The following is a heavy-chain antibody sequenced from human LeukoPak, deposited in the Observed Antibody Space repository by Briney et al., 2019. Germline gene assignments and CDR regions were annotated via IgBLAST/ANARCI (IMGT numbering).Heavy chain of an antibody. Sequence: ASVKVSCKVSGYTLTELSMHWVRQAPGKGLEWMGGFDPEDGETIYAQKYQGRVTMTEDTSTDTAYMELSSLRSEATAVYYCATSSGWRHYFDYWGQGTLVTVSS. V-gene: IGHV1-24*01. CDR1: GYTLTELS. D-gene: IGHD6-19*01. CDR3: ATSSGWRHYFDY. CDR2: FDPEDGET. J-gene: IGHJ4*02.